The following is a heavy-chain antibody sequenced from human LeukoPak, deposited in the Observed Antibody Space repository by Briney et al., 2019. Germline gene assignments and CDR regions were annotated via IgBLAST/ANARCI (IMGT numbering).Heavy chain of an antibody. CDR3: ARELRYFDWRGGGFEG. CDR2: INWNGDST. V-gene: IGHV3-20*04. Sequence: GGSLRLSCAASGFTFDDYGMSWVRQAPGKGLEWVSGINWNGDSTGYADSVKGRFTISRDNSKNTLYLQMNSLRAEDTAVYYCARELRYFDWRGGGFEGWGQGTMVTVSS. J-gene: IGHJ3*01. D-gene: IGHD3-9*01. CDR1: GFTFDDYG.